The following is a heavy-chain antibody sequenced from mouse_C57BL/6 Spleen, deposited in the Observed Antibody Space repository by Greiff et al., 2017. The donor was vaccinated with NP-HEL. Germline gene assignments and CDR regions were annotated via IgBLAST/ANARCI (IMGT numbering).Heavy chain of an antibody. CDR3: ASGGSNSAMDY. D-gene: IGHD2-5*01. CDR2: IYPGSGST. CDR1: TSYW. Sequence: QVHVKQPGAELVKPGASVKMSFTSYWITWVKQRPGQGLEWIGDIYPGSGSTNYNQKFKDKATLTADKSSSTAYMQLSSLTYEDSAVYYCASGGSNSAMDYWGQGTSVTVSS. J-gene: IGHJ4*01. V-gene: IGHV1-55*01.